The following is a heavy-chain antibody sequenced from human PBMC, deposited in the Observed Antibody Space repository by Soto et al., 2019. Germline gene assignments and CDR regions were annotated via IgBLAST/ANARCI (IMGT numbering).Heavy chain of an antibody. J-gene: IGHJ4*02. V-gene: IGHV4-59*08. CDR1: DGSISGYY. CDR3: ARHDFYDYGSGAYDDF. D-gene: IGHD3-10*01. CDR2: ISYSGST. Sequence: QVQLQESGPGLVKPSETLSLTCTASDGSISGYYWSWIRQPPGKGLEWIGYISYSGSTNYNPSLKSRVTIAVDTSKNHFSLKLSSVTAADTAVYYCARHDFYDYGSGAYDDFWGQGTLVTVSS.